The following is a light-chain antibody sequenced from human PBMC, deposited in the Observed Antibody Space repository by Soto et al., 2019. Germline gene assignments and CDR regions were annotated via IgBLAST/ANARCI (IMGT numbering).Light chain of an antibody. J-gene: IGKJ5*01. V-gene: IGKV3-11*01. CDR2: DAS. CDR1: QSVSSY. Sequence: EIVLTQSPATLSLSPGERATLSCRASQSVSSYLAWYQQKPGQAPRLLIYDASNRATGIPARFSGSASGTDFTLTISSLEPEDFAVYYCQHRSNWPPITFGQGTRLESK. CDR3: QHRSNWPPIT.